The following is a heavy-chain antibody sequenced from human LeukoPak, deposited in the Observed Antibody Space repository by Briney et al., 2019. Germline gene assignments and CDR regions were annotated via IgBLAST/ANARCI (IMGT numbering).Heavy chain of an antibody. CDR1: GFTFNTYV. CDR3: VRDKDGYNF. V-gene: IGHV3-74*01. CDR2: IDTDGKTT. D-gene: IGHD5-24*01. J-gene: IGHJ4*02. Sequence: GGSLRLPCAASGFTFNTYVMHWVRQAPGKGLVWVSRIDTDGKTTTYADSVKGRFTISRDNAKNMLYLQMNSLRAEDTAVYYCVRDKDGYNFWGQGTLVSVSS.